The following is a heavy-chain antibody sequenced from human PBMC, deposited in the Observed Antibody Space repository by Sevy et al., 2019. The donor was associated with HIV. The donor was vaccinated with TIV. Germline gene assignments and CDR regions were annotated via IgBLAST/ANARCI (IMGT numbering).Heavy chain of an antibody. CDR2: IWNDRSNK. D-gene: IGHD3-22*01. CDR1: GFTFSIYG. V-gene: IGHV3-33*01. J-gene: IGHJ3*02. Sequence: GGSLRLSCAAYGFTFSIYGMHWVRQAPGKGLEWVAVIWNDRSNKHYADSVKGGFTISRDNAKNTLYLQMNSLRVEDTAVYYCASLPNNYYDISGSSGDDAFDIWGQGTRVTVSS. CDR3: ASLPNNYYDISGSSGDDAFDI.